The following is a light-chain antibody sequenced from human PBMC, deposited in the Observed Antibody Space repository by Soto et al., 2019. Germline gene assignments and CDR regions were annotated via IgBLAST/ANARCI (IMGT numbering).Light chain of an antibody. J-gene: IGKJ5*01. CDR3: QQYNNWPPIT. V-gene: IGKV3-15*01. CDR1: QIVTSTH. CDR2: GAS. Sequence: EIVLTQSPGTLSLSPGERATLSCRASQIVTSTHLAWYQQKPGQSPRLLIYGASTRATGIPARFSGSGSGTEFTLTISSLQSEDFAVYYCQQYNNWPPITFGQGTRLEIK.